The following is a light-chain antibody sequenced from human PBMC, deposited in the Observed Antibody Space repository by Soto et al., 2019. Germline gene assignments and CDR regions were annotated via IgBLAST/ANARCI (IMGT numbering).Light chain of an antibody. V-gene: IGKV3-15*01. J-gene: IGKJ5*01. CDR3: QQYNTWPPIT. CDR1: QSFRGL. Sequence: PGERATLSCRASQSFRGLLAWYQQKPGQAPRLLIYDASTRATGIPARFSGTGSGTEFTLTISSLQSEDFAVYYCQQYNTWPPITFGQGTRLEIK. CDR2: DAS.